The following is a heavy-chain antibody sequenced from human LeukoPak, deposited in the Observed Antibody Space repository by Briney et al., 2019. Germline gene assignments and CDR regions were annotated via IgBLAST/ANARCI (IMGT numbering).Heavy chain of an antibody. CDR2: IFYSGST. J-gene: IGHJ1*01. CDR1: GASINSDTSY. D-gene: IGHD3-9*01. CDR3: ARSSLEYYDILTGFHE. V-gene: IGHV4-39*07. Sequence: PSETLSLTCTVSGASINSDTSYWAWIRRPPGKGLEWVGNIFYSGSTSYKPSLKIRVTISVDTSKNQFSLKLSSVTAADTAVYYCARSSLEYYDILTGFHEWGQGTLVTVSS.